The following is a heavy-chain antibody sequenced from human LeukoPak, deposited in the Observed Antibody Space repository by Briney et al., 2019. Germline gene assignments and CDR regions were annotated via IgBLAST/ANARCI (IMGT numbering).Heavy chain of an antibody. V-gene: IGHV1-24*01. D-gene: IGHD4-23*01. Sequence: ASVKVSCKVSGYTLTELSMHWVRQAPGKGLEWMGGFDPEDGETIYAQKFQGRVTMTEDTSTDTAYMELSSLRSEDTAVYYCATDQVVTNAFDIWGQGTMVTVSS. CDR1: GYTLTELS. CDR2: FDPEDGET. J-gene: IGHJ3*02. CDR3: ATDQVVTNAFDI.